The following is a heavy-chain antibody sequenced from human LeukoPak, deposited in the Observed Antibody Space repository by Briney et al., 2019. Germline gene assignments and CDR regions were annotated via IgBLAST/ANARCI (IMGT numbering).Heavy chain of an antibody. CDR1: GFTFTTYS. Sequence: GGSLRLSCVASGFTFTTYSLNWVRQAPVKELEWVSSISSTSSYIYYADSVKGRFTLSRDNAKNSIYLQMDSLRAEDTAVYYCTSRGDFWSGYWAMNVWGQGTTVIVSS. CDR2: ISSTSSYI. CDR3: TSRGDFWSGYWAMNV. J-gene: IGHJ6*02. V-gene: IGHV3-21*01. D-gene: IGHD3-3*01.